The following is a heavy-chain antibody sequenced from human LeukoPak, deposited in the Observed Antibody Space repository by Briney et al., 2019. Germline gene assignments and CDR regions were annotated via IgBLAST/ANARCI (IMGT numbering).Heavy chain of an antibody. CDR3: ASFIAAAGPVAWFDP. V-gene: IGHV4-34*01. D-gene: IGHD6-13*01. CDR1: GGSFSGYY. CDR2: INHSGST. J-gene: IGHJ5*02. Sequence: PSETLSLTCAVYGGSFSGYYWSWIRQPPWKGLEWIGEINHSGSTNYNPSLKSRVTISVDTSKNQFSLKLSSVTAADTAVYYCASFIAAAGPVAWFDPWGQGTLVTVSS.